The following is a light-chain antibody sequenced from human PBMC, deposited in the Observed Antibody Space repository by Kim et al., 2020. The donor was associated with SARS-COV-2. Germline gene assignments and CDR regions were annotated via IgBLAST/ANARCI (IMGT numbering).Light chain of an antibody. CDR1: SSNIGNNY. CDR2: DNN. V-gene: IGLV1-51*01. Sequence: GHKVHSYCSRSSSNIGNNYVSWYQQLPGTAPKLLIYDNNKRPSGIPDRFSGSKSGTSATLGITGLQTGDEADYYCGTWDSSLSAGVFGGGTQLTVL. CDR3: GTWDSSLSAGV. J-gene: IGLJ2*01.